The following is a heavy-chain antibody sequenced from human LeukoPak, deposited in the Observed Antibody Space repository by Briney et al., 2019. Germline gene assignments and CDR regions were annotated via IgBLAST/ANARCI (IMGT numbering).Heavy chain of an antibody. V-gene: IGHV3-9*01. CDR3: AMGLPGYYYYGMDV. J-gene: IGHJ6*02. Sequence: GGSLRLSCAASGFMFDDYAMYWVRQAPGKGLEWVSGISWNSGSIGYADSVKGRFTISRDNAKNSLYLQMNSLRAEDTALCYCAMGLPGYYYYGMDVWGQGTTVTVSS. D-gene: IGHD3-16*01. CDR1: GFMFDDYA. CDR2: ISWNSGSI.